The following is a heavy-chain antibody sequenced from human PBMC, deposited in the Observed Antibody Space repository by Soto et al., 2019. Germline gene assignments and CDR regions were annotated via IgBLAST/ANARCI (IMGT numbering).Heavy chain of an antibody. CDR3: VRGMGVASGGPLEY. CDR1: CGSISSNNW. Sequence: SETLSLTCAVSCGSISSNNWWSWVRQPPGKGLEWIGEIYPSGNTKYNPSLKSRVTISVDKSKNQFSLKVNSVTAADTAVYYCVRGMGVASGGPLEYWGQGTLVTVSS. CDR2: IYPSGNT. J-gene: IGHJ4*02. V-gene: IGHV4-4*02. D-gene: IGHD2-15*01.